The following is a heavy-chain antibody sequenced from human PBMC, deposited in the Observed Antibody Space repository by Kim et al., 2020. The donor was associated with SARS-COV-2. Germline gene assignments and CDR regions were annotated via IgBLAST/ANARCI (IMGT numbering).Heavy chain of an antibody. J-gene: IGHJ3*02. V-gene: IGHV3-30-3*01. CDR2: ISYDGSNK. D-gene: IGHD6-25*01. Sequence: GGSLRLSCAASGFTFSSYAMHWVRQAPGKGLEWVAVISYDGSNKYYADSVKGRFTISRDNSKNTLYLQMNSLRAEDTAVYYCVREGGGGSDAFDIWGQGTMVTVSS. CDR3: VREGGGGSDAFDI. CDR1: GFTFSSYA.